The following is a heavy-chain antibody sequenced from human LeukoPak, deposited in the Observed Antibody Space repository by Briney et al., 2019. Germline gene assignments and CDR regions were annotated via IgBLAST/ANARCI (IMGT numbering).Heavy chain of an antibody. V-gene: IGHV4-4*02. Sequence: SEALSLTCDVSGDSISTPHWWSWVRQPPGKGLEWIGEIFHSGRVNYIPSLQSRVTISLDKSKNQISLEVNSVTAADTAVYYCARLNADYGYYGPHDAFDIWGQGTLVAVSS. CDR3: ARLNADYGYYGPHDAFDI. D-gene: IGHD4-17*01. CDR2: IFHSGRV. J-gene: IGHJ3*02. CDR1: GDSISTPHW.